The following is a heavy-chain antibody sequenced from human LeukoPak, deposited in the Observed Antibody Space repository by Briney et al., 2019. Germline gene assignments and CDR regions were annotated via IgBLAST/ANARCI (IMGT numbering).Heavy chain of an antibody. Sequence: GASVKVSCKASGYTFTSYGISWVRQAPGQGLEWMGWISAYNGNTNYAQKLQGGVTMTTDTSTTTTYMELRSLRSDDTAVYYCARDGGCSSTSCYGRYYYYYYGMDVWGQGTTVTVSS. J-gene: IGHJ6*02. V-gene: IGHV1-18*01. CDR2: ISAYNGNT. CDR3: ARDGGCSSTSCYGRYYYYYYGMDV. D-gene: IGHD2-2*01. CDR1: GYTFTSYG.